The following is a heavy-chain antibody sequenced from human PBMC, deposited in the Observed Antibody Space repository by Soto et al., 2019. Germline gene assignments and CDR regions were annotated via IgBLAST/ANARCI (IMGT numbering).Heavy chain of an antibody. D-gene: IGHD6-13*01. V-gene: IGHV4-31*11. CDR2: INYRGST. J-gene: IGHJ4*02. CDR3: ARDAPGAAPY. Sequence: QVQLQESGPGLVKPSQTLSLTCAVSGGSMSSGDYYWNWIRQHPEKGLEWIGYINYRGSTFYNPSLKSRVTISVDTSKNQFSMKLTSVTAADTDMYYCARDAPGAAPYWGQGTLVNVSS. CDR1: GGSMSSGDYY.